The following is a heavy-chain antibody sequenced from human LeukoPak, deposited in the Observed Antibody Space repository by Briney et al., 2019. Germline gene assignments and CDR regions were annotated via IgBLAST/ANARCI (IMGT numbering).Heavy chain of an antibody. CDR1: GFTFSSYA. V-gene: IGHV3-23*01. D-gene: IGHD3-10*01. J-gene: IGHJ5*02. Sequence: GGSLRLSCAASGFTFSSYAMSWVRQAPGKGLEWVSAISGSGGSTYYADSVKGRFTISRDNSKNTLYLQTNSLRAEDTAVYYCAKGRGSGSYNNWFDPWGQGTLVTVSS. CDR3: AKGRGSGSYNNWFDP. CDR2: ISGSGGST.